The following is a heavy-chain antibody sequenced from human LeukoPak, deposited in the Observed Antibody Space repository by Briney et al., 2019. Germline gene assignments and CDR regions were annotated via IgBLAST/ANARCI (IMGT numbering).Heavy chain of an antibody. CDR2: ISYDGSEK. Sequence: GGSLRLSCAVSGFIFSSSGIHWVRQAPGRGLVWVAGISYDGSEKYYAESAKGRFTISRDNPKTTVYLQMNSLKIEDTAVYYCAKDLLAVTAPKAYFDFWGQGTLVTVSS. CDR3: AKDLLAVTAPKAYFDF. J-gene: IGHJ4*02. V-gene: IGHV3-30*18. D-gene: IGHD2-21*02. CDR1: GFIFSSSG.